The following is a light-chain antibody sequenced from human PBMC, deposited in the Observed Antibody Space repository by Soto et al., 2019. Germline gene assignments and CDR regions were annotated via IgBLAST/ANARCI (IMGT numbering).Light chain of an antibody. CDR1: QSISSY. V-gene: IGKV1-39*01. Sequence: DIPMTQSPSSLSASVGDRVTITCRASQSISSYLNWYQQKPGKAPKLLIYAASSLQSGVPSRFSGSGSGTDFTLTISSLQPEDFATYYCQQSYSPGRTFGQGTKVEIK. J-gene: IGKJ1*01. CDR3: QQSYSPGRT. CDR2: AAS.